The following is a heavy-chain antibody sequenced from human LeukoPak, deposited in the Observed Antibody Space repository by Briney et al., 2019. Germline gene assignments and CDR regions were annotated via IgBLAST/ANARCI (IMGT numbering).Heavy chain of an antibody. J-gene: IGHJ4*02. D-gene: IGHD5-18*01. CDR1: GDSISSSSYY. CDR3: ARGARNSYGPPQDY. CDR2: IYYSGGT. V-gene: IGHV4-39*07. Sequence: SETLSLTCTVSGDSISSSSYYWGWIRQPPGKGLEWIGSIYYSGGTYYNPSLKSRVTISVDTSKNQFSLKLSSVTAADTAVYYCARGARNSYGPPQDYWGQGTLVTVSS.